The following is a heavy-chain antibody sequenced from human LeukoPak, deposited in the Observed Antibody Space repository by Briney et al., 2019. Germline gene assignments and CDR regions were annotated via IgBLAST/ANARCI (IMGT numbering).Heavy chain of an antibody. CDR2: ISSSASTK. Sequence: GGSLRLSCAPSGFTFSSYDMNWVRQAPGKGLEWVSYISSSASTKYYADSVKSRFTISRDNAKKSLYLHMKRLRDDDTGVYYCARGGRFDTLSGMPPGRYGMDVWGQGATVTVSS. CDR3: ARGGRFDTLSGMPPGRYGMDV. V-gene: IGHV3-48*02. CDR1: GFTFSSYD. D-gene: IGHD3-9*01. J-gene: IGHJ6*02.